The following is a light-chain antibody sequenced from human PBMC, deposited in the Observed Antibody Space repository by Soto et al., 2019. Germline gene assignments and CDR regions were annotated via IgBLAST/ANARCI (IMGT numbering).Light chain of an antibody. Sequence: DIQMTQSPSTLSASVGDRVSITCRASQSISSWLAWYQQKPGKAPKLLIHDASRLESGVPSRFSGSGSGTEFTLTISSLQPDDFVTYYCQHYNSYPYTLGQGTKLEI. CDR2: DAS. CDR1: QSISSW. V-gene: IGKV1-5*01. J-gene: IGKJ2*01. CDR3: QHYNSYPYT.